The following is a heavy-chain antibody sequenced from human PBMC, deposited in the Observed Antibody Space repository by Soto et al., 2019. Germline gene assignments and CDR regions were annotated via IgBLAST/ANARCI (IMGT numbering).Heavy chain of an antibody. Sequence: PSEKVSCKASGYTFTGYYMHWVRQAPGQGLEWMGWINPNSGGTNYAQKFQGWVTMTRDTSISTAYMELSRLRSDDTAVYYCARVIGSSGWSPFDYWGQGTLVTVSS. CDR2: INPNSGGT. V-gene: IGHV1-2*04. CDR1: GYTFTGYY. D-gene: IGHD6-19*01. CDR3: ARVIGSSGWSPFDY. J-gene: IGHJ4*02.